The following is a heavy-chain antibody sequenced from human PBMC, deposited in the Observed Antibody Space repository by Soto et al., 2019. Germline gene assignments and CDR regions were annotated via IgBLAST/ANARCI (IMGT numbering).Heavy chain of an antibody. V-gene: IGHV4-34*01. CDR3: ARLSSITMIVVVPLGFDY. J-gene: IGHJ4*02. CDR2: INHSGST. Sequence: ASETLSLTCAVYGGSFSGYYWSWVRQPPGKGLEWIGEINHSGSTNYNPSLKSRVTISVDTSKNQFSLKLSSVTAADTAVYYCARLSSITMIVVVPLGFDYWGKGTLVTVSS. D-gene: IGHD3-22*01. CDR1: GGSFSGYY.